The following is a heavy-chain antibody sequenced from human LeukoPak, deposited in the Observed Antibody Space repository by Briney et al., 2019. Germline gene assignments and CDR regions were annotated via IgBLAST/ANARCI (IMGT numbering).Heavy chain of an antibody. Sequence: PGGSLRLSCTASTFTFYDYAFHWVRQALGKGLEWVAGISWNGVSQDYADSVKGRFTISRDNAKSSLYLQMNSLRAEDTAVYYCLRGYDYVGVSYWGQGTLVTVSS. J-gene: IGHJ4*02. CDR3: LRGYDYVGVSY. D-gene: IGHD5-12*01. CDR2: ISWNGVSQ. CDR1: TFTFYDYA. V-gene: IGHV3-9*01.